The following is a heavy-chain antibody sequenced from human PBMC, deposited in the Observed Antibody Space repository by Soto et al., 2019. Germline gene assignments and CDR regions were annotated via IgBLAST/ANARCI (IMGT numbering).Heavy chain of an antibody. D-gene: IGHD3-9*01. CDR3: ASALTGDYVGFDY. CDR1: GASISRDDYY. CDR2: IYSSGNS. V-gene: IGHV4-31*03. Sequence: QVQLQESGPGLVKPSQTLSLTCSVSGASISRDDYYWSWIRQHPGKGLEWIAYIYSSGNSYYNPSLSSRVAISLDTSKNQFSLRLSSVTAADTGDYYCASALTGDYVGFDYWGQGTPATVSS. J-gene: IGHJ4*02.